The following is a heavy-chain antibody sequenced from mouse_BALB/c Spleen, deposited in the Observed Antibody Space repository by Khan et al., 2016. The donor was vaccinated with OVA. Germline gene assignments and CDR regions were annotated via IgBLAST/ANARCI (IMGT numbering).Heavy chain of an antibody. D-gene: IGHD2-1*01. J-gene: IGHJ4*01. V-gene: IGHV9-2-1*01. CDR2: INTETGEP. CDR1: GYTFTDYS. Sequence: QIQLVQSGPELKKPGETVKISCKASGYTFTDYSMHWVKQAPGKGLKWMGWINTETGEPTYADDFKGRFALSLETSASTAYLQINHLKNEDPATSFCARNYYGNYGAMDYWGQGTSVTVSS. CDR3: ARNYYGNYGAMDY.